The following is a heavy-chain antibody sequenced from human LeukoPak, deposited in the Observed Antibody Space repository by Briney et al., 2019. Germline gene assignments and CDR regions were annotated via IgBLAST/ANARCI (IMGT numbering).Heavy chain of an antibody. V-gene: IGHV3-48*03. CDR1: GFTFSSYE. CDR2: ISSSGSTI. J-gene: IGHJ4*02. D-gene: IGHD6-19*01. CDR3: AREDSSGLDY. Sequence: GGSLRLSCAASGFTFSSYEMNWVRQAPGKGLEWVSYISSSGSTIYYADSVKGRFTISRDNAKNSLYLQMNSLRAEDTAVYYCAREDSSGLDYWGQGTLVTVSS.